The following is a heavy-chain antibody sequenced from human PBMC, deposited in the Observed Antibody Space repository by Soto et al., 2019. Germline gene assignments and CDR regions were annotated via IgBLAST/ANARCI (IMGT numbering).Heavy chain of an antibody. D-gene: IGHD6-6*01. J-gene: IGHJ6*02. Sequence: QVQLVQSGAEVKKPGASVKVSCKASGYTFTSYYMHWVRQAPGQGLEWMGIINPSGGSTSYAQKSQGSVTMTRETSTSTVYMELSSLRSEDTAVYYCARDGSFSIAARLDYYYGMDVWGQGTTVTVSS. CDR1: GYTFTSYY. V-gene: IGHV1-46*01. CDR2: INPSGGST. CDR3: ARDGSFSIAARLDYYYGMDV.